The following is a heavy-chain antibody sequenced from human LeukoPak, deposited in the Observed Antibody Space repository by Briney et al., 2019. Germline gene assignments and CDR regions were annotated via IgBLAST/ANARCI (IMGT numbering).Heavy chain of an antibody. CDR3: ARSGGSSSLGY. V-gene: IGHV3-74*01. CDR2: INTDGSST. D-gene: IGHD6-6*01. J-gene: IGHJ4*02. Sequence: GGSLRLSCSASGFTFSSYWMHWVRQAPGKGLVWVSHINTDGSSTTYADSVKGRLTISRDNAKNTLYLQMNSLRAEDTAVYYCARSGGSSSLGYWGQGTLVTVSS. CDR1: GFTFSSYW.